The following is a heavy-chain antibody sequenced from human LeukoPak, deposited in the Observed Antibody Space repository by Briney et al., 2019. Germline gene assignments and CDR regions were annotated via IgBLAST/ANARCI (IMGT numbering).Heavy chain of an antibody. J-gene: IGHJ4*02. V-gene: IGHV1-2*02. Sequence: ASVKVSCKASGYTFTGYYMHWVRQAPGQGLEWMGWINPNSGGTNYAQKFQGRVTMTRDTSISTAYMELSRLRSDDTAVYYCARSPWEGSYYHFDYWGQGTLVTVSS. CDR2: INPNSGGT. CDR3: ARSPWEGSYYHFDY. D-gene: IGHD1-26*01. CDR1: GYTFTGYY.